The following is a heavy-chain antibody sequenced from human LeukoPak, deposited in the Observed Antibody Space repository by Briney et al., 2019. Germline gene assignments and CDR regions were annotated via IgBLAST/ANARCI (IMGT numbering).Heavy chain of an antibody. D-gene: IGHD3-9*01. J-gene: IGHJ4*02. Sequence: SSETLSLTCTVSGGSISSSSYYWGWIRQPPGKGLEWIGSIYYSGSTYYNPSLKSRVTISVDTSKNQFPLKLSSVTAADTAVYYCARLGGYFDWLGFDYWGQGTLSPSPQ. CDR3: ARLGGYFDWLGFDY. CDR1: GGSISSSSYY. CDR2: IYYSGST. V-gene: IGHV4-39*01.